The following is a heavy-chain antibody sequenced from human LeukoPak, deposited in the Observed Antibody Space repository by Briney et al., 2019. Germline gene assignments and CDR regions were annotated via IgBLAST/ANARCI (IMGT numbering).Heavy chain of an antibody. J-gene: IGHJ4*02. Sequence: GGSLRLSCAASGFTFSSYGMHWVRQAPGKGLEWVAFIRYDGSNKYYADSVKGRFTIFRDNSKNTLYLQMNSLRAEDTAVYYCAKDSGIAAAGTYFDYWGQGTLVTVSS. D-gene: IGHD6-13*01. V-gene: IGHV3-30*02. CDR1: GFTFSSYG. CDR3: AKDSGIAAAGTYFDY. CDR2: IRYDGSNK.